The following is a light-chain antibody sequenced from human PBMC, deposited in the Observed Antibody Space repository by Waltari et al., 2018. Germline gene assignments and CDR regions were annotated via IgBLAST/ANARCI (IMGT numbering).Light chain of an antibody. CDR3: QSYDNLNTV. J-gene: IGLJ3*02. Sequence: NFMLTQPHSVSESPGTTINISCTRSRGSLAANFVQWYQQRPGSAPTILIYDDNQRASGVPDRFSGSIDRSSNSASLTISALKPEDEADYYCQSYDNLNTVFGGGTKLTVL. CDR2: DDN. CDR1: RGSLAANF. V-gene: IGLV6-57*04.